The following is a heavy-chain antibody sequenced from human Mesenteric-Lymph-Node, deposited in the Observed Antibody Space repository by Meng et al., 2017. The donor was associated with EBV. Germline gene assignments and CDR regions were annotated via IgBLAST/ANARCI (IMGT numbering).Heavy chain of an antibody. CDR2: IYWDDDK. J-gene: IGHJ4*01. V-gene: IGHV2-5*02. Sequence: TLHEVGPKLGNTTQNLTLNGTFTGVSLSTSGVGVGWIRKTPGKALEWRALIYWDDDKRYSPSVKSRLSITKNTSKNPVVLTMADMEPVDKGTYYCAGWSERLEYWDPGTLVTVSS. CDR3: AGWSERLEY. CDR1: GVSLSTSGVG. D-gene: IGHD3-3*01.